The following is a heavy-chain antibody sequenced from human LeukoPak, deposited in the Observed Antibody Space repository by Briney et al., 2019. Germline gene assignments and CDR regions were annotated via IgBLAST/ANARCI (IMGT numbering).Heavy chain of an antibody. CDR3: AKEVVAVYDAFDI. J-gene: IGHJ3*02. CDR1: GFTFSSYA. CDR2: ISGSGGST. D-gene: IGHD2-15*01. Sequence: GGSLRLSCAASGFTFSSYAMSWVRQAPGKGLERGSAISGSGGSTYYADSVKGRFTISRDNSKNTLYLQMNSLRAEDTAVYYCAKEVVAVYDAFDIWGQGTMVTVSS. V-gene: IGHV3-23*01.